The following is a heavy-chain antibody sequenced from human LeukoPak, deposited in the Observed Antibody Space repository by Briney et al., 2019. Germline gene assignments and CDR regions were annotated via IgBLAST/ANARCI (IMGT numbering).Heavy chain of an antibody. Sequence: SETLSLTCAVYGGSFSGYYWSWIRQPPGKGLEWIREINHSGSTNYNPSLKSRVTISVDTSKNQFSLKLSSVTAADTAVYYCARAPWLRPFDIWGQGTMVTVSS. CDR2: INHSGST. J-gene: IGHJ3*02. D-gene: IGHD3-9*01. CDR1: GGSFSGYY. V-gene: IGHV4-34*01. CDR3: ARAPWLRPFDI.